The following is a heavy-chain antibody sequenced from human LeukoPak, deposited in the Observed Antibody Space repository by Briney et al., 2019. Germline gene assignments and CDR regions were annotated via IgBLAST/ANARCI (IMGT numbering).Heavy chain of an antibody. D-gene: IGHD2-15*01. CDR1: GFTFSSYA. V-gene: IGHV3-23*01. Sequence: GGSLRLSCAASGFTFSSYAMSWVRQAPGKGLEWVSAISGSGGSTYYADSVKGRFTISRDNSKNTLYLQMDSLRAEDTAVYYCAKHCSGGSCYAYWGQGTLVTVSS. CDR2: ISGSGGST. J-gene: IGHJ4*02. CDR3: AKHCSGGSCYAY.